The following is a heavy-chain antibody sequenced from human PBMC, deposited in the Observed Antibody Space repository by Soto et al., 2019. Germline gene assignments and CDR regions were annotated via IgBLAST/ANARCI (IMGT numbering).Heavy chain of an antibody. D-gene: IGHD4-17*01. CDR2: IYPGDSDT. CDR1: GYGFTSYW. CDR3: ARQPTRTTVLLGQILANDWFDP. V-gene: IGHV5-51*01. Sequence: AGESLKISCKASGYGFTSYWIGWVRQMPGKGLEWMGIIYPGDSDTRYSPSFQGQVTISADKSISTAYLQWSSLKDSDTAVYYCARQPTRTTVLLGQILANDWFDPWGQGTLVTVSS. J-gene: IGHJ5*02.